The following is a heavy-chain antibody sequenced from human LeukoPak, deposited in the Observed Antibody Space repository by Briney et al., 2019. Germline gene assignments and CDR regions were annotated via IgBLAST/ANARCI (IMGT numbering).Heavy chain of an antibody. CDR3: AKRGVVIRVILVGFHKEAYYFDS. V-gene: IGHV3-23*01. J-gene: IGHJ4*02. Sequence: GGSLRLSCAVSGITLSNYGMSWVRQAPGKGLGWVAGISGSGGSTNYADSVKGRFTISRDNRKNTLYLQMNSLRVEDTAVYFCAKRGVVIRVILVGFHKEAYYFDSWGQGALVTVSS. D-gene: IGHD3-22*01. CDR2: ISGSGGST. CDR1: GITLSNYG.